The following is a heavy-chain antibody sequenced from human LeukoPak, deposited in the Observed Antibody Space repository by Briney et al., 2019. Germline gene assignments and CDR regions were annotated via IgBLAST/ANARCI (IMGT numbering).Heavy chain of an antibody. CDR1: GYSFTSYW. J-gene: IGHJ4*02. CDR3: ARQGDYCSGGSCVDY. Sequence: GESLKISCKGSGYSFTSYWIGWVRQMPGKGLEWMGIIYPGDSDTRYSPSFQGQVTIPADKSISTAYLQWSSLKASDTAMYYCARQGDYCSGGSCVDYWGQGTLVTVSS. V-gene: IGHV5-51*01. D-gene: IGHD2-15*01. CDR2: IYPGDSDT.